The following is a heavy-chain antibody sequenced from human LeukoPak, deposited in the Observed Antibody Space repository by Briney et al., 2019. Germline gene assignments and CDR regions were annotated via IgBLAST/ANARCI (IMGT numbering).Heavy chain of an antibody. V-gene: IGHV4-34*01. CDR3: ARGRGRYCSSTSCLGLAFDY. J-gene: IGHJ4*02. CDR2: INHSGST. D-gene: IGHD2-2*01. Sequence: PSETLSLTCAVYGGSFSGYYWSWIRQPPGKGLEWIGEINHSGSTNYNPSLKSRVTISVDTSKNQFSLKLSSVTAPDTAVYYCARGRGRYCSSTSCLGLAFDYWGQGTLVTVSS. CDR1: GGSFSGYY.